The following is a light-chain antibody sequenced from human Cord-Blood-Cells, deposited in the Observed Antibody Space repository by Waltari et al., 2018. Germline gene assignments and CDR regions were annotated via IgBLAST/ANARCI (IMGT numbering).Light chain of an antibody. CDR2: DVS. V-gene: IGLV2-11*01. CDR3: CSYAGSYVV. Sequence: QSALTQPRSVSASPGQSVTISCTGTSSDVGGSNYVSWYQQHPGKAPNLMIYDVSKRPSGVPDRFSGSKSGNTASLTISGLQAEDEADYYCCSYAGSYVVFGGGTKLTVL. CDR1: SSDVGGSNY. J-gene: IGLJ2*01.